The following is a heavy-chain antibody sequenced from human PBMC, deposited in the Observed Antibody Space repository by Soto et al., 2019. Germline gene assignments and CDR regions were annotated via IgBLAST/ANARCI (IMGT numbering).Heavy chain of an antibody. J-gene: IGHJ4*02. D-gene: IGHD4-4*01. CDR2: IYYSGTT. V-gene: IGHV4-39*07. CDR1: GGSINTKSYH. CDR3: ARAPLHPNY. Sequence: PSETLSLTCTVSGGSINTKSYHWGWIRQSPGKGLEWIGSIYYSGTTYYNLSLKSRVTMSVDTSKNQFSLKLSSVTAADTAVYYCARAPLHPNYWGQGTLVTVSS.